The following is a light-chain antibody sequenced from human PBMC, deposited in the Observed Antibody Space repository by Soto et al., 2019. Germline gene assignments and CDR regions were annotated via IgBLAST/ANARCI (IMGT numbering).Light chain of an antibody. J-gene: IGKJ2*01. CDR1: QTISSN. CDR2: GAS. Sequence: EIVMTQSPATLSVSPGERATLSCRASQTISSNLAGYQQKPGQAPRLLIYGASTRATGIPARFSGSGSVTEFTLTISSLQSEDFAVYYCQQYNKWPGTFGQGTKLEIK. V-gene: IGKV3-15*01. CDR3: QQYNKWPGT.